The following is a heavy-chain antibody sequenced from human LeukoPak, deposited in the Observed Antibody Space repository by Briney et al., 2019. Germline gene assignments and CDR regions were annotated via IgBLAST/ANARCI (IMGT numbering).Heavy chain of an antibody. CDR1: GFTFSSYG. Sequence: GRSLRLSCAASGFTFSSYGMHWVRQAPGKGLEWVAVISYDGSNKYYADSVKGRFTISRDNSKNTLYLQMNSLRAEDTAVYYCAKDPTPLANYFDYWGQGTLVTVSS. CDR3: AKDPTPLANYFDY. D-gene: IGHD3-16*01. J-gene: IGHJ4*02. CDR2: ISYDGSNK. V-gene: IGHV3-30*18.